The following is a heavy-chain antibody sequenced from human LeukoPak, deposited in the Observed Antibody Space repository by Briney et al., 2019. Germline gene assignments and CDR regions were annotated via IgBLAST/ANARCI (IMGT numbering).Heavy chain of an antibody. Sequence: GASVKVSCKASGYTFTSYGISWVRQAPGQGREGMGWISAYNGKINYEQKLQGRITRTTGTSTSPDFKELRNLQSDDTAVYYCARDGAGDIVVVPASVIDAFDIWGQGTVVTVSS. CDR1: GYTFTSYG. CDR2: ISAYNGKI. CDR3: ARDGAGDIVVVPASVIDAFDI. J-gene: IGHJ3*02. D-gene: IGHD2-2*01. V-gene: IGHV1-18*01.